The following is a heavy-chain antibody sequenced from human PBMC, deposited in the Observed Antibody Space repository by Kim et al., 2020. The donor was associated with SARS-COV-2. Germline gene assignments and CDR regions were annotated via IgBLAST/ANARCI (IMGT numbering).Heavy chain of an antibody. CDR2: IYHSGST. D-gene: IGHD6-19*01. CDR3: ARITWYSSGWERGPIDY. Sequence: SETLSLTCTVSGYSISSGYYWGWIRQPPGKGLEWIGSIYHSGSTYYNPSLKSRVTISVDTSKNQFSLKLSSVTAADTAVYYCARITWYSSGWERGPIDYWGQGTLVTVSS. V-gene: IGHV4-38-2*02. J-gene: IGHJ4*02. CDR1: GYSISSGYY.